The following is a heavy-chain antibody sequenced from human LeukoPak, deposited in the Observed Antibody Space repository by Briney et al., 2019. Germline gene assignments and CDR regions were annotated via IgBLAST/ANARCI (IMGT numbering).Heavy chain of an antibody. Sequence: PGGSLRLSCAASGFTFSSYWMSWVRQAPGKGLEWVSYIRSGGTNTDYTGSVKGRFTISRDNAKNSLYLQMNSLRAEDTAVYYCARIGYSSSSFDYWGQGTLVTVSS. CDR1: GFTFSSYW. J-gene: IGHJ4*02. V-gene: IGHV3-48*04. CDR2: IRSGGTNT. D-gene: IGHD6-6*01. CDR3: ARIGYSSSSFDY.